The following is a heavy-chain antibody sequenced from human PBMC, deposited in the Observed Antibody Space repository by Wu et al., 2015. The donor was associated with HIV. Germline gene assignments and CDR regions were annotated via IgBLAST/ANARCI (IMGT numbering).Heavy chain of an antibody. D-gene: IGHD3-22*01. V-gene: IGHV1-69*12. CDR1: GGTFSSYA. Sequence: QVQLLQSGAEVKKPGSSVNVSCKASGGTFSSYAISWLRQAPGQGLEWMGGVIPIFGTANYAQKFQGRVTITADESTSTAYMELSSLRSEDTAVYYCARARTYYYDSSGYYQGNWYFDLWGRGTLVTVSS. J-gene: IGHJ2*01. CDR2: VIPIFGTA. CDR3: ARARTYYYDSSGYYQGNWYFDL.